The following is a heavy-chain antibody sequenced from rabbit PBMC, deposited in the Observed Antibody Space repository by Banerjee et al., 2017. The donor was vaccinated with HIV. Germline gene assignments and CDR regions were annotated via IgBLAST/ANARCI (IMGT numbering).Heavy chain of an antibody. J-gene: IGHJ4*01. CDR3: ARHAGYAGYGYSTLDL. CDR1: GFTLSSYY. Sequence: HLKESGGGLVQPGGSLKLSCTASGFTLSSYYMNWVRQAPGKGLEWIGYIDPVFGNTYYASWVNGRFTISSDNAQNTVDLQMNSLTAADTATYFCARHAGYAGYGYSTLDLWGPGTLVTVS. D-gene: IGHD8-1*01. CDR2: IDPVFGNT. V-gene: IGHV1S7*01.